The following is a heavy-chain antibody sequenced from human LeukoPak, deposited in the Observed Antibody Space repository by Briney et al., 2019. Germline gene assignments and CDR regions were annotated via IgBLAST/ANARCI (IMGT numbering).Heavy chain of an antibody. V-gene: IGHV1-2*02. D-gene: IGHD1-26*01. CDR1: GYIFSGNY. Sequence: RASVKVSCKASGYIFSGNYIHWVRQAPGQGLERMAWINPNTGGTNYAQKFQGRVTVTRDTSISTAYMELTSLRSDDTAVYYCARDPGSYFVDYWGQGTLVTVSS. CDR2: INPNTGGT. CDR3: ARDPGSYFVDY. J-gene: IGHJ4*02.